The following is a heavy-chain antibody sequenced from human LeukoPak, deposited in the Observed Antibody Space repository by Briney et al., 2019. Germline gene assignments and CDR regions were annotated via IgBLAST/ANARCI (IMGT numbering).Heavy chain of an antibody. CDR3: ARDQGGCTNGVCPLEQ. CDR2: IYHSGST. CDR1: GGSISSGGYY. V-gene: IGHV4-30-2*01. D-gene: IGHD2-8*01. J-gene: IGHJ4*02. Sequence: SQTLSLTCTVSGGSISSGGYYWSWIRQPPGKGLEWIGYIYHSGSTYYNPSLKSRVTISVDRSKNQFSLKLSSVTAADTAVYYCARDQGGCTNGVCPLEQWGQGTLVTVSS.